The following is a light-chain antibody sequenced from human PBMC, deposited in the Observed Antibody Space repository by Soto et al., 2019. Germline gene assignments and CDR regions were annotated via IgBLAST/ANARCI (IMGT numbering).Light chain of an antibody. CDR1: QSISSY. V-gene: IGKV1-39*01. Sequence: DIQMTQSPPSLSASVVDRVTITCLASQSISSYLNWYQQKPGKAPKLLIYAASSLQSGVPSRFSGSGSGTEFTLTINGLQPDDFATYYCQHFNSYPWTFGQGTKVDIK. CDR2: AAS. CDR3: QHFNSYPWT. J-gene: IGKJ1*01.